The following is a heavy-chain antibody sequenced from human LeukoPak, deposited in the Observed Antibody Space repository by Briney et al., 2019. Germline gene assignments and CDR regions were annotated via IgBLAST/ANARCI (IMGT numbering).Heavy chain of an antibody. CDR3: AKRSYSYGSFDY. CDR2: VSGSGGGT. V-gene: IGHV3-23*01. D-gene: IGHD5-18*01. J-gene: IGHJ4*02. CDR1: GLTFSSSA. Sequence: GGSLRLSCAASGLTFSSSAMNWVRQAPGRGLEWVSVVSGSGGGTYYADSVKGRFTISRDNSKNTLYLQMNSLRAEDTAVYYCAKRSYSYGSFDYWGQGTLVTVSS.